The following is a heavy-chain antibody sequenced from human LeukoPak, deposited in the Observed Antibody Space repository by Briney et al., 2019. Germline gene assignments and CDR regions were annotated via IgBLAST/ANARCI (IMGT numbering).Heavy chain of an antibody. CDR2: INAGNGNT. J-gene: IGHJ4*02. V-gene: IGHV1-3*01. CDR3: ARLGAMVRPGLYDSSGHIDY. Sequence: ASVKVSCKASGYTFTSYAMHWVRQAPGQRLEWMGWINAGNGNTKYSQKFQGRVTITRDTSASTAYMELSSLRSEDTAVYYCARLGAMVRPGLYDSSGHIDYWGQGTLVTVSS. CDR1: GYTFTSYA. D-gene: IGHD3-22*01.